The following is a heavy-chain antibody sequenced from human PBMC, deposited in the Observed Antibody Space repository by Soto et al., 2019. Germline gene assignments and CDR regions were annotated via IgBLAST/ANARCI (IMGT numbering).Heavy chain of an antibody. CDR3: ARDRPDILTGYPTLDV. CDR2: IYYSGST. Sequence: PSETLSITCTVSGGSVSSGSYYWSWIRQPPGKGLEWIGYIYYSGSTNYNPSLKSRVTISVDTSKNQFSLKLSSVTAADTAVYYCARDRPDILTGYPTLDVWGQGTTVTVSS. CDR1: GGSVSSGSYY. D-gene: IGHD3-9*01. V-gene: IGHV4-61*01. J-gene: IGHJ6*02.